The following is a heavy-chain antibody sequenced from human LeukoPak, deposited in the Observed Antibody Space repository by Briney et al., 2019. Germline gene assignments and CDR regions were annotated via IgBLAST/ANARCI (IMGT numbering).Heavy chain of an antibody. CDR2: ISWDGGST. Sequence: GGSLRLSCAASGFTFDDYTMHWVRQAPGKGLEWVSLISWDGGSTYYADSVKGRFTISRDNSKNSLYLQMNSLRTEDTALYYCAKDGRNYPDYWGQGTLVTVSS. CDR1: GFTFDDYT. V-gene: IGHV3-43*01. J-gene: IGHJ4*02. CDR3: AKDGRNYPDY.